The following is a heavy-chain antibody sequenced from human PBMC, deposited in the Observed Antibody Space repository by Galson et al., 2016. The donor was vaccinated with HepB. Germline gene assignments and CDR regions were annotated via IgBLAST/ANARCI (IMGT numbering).Heavy chain of an antibody. V-gene: IGHV1-2*02. CDR3: ARERGIPVAGTLGNWVDP. CDR1: GYTFTDYY. J-gene: IGHJ5*02. CDR2: INPNSGGT. Sequence: SVKVSCKASGYTFTDYYMHWVRQAPGQGLEWMGWINPNSGGTNYAQKFQGRVTMTRATSISTAYMELSRLRSDDTAVYYCARERGIPVAGTLGNWVDPWGQGTLVTVSS. D-gene: IGHD6-19*01.